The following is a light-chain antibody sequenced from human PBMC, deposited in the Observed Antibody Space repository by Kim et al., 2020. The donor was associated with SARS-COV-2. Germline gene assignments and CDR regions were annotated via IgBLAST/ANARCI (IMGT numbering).Light chain of an antibody. J-gene: IGLJ2*01. CDR3: AAWDDSLNGPV. V-gene: IGLV1-44*01. CDR2: SNS. CDR1: SSNIGSNT. Sequence: GQRFTVSCSGSSSNIGSNTVNWYQQLPGTAPKLLIYSNSQRPSGVPDRFSGSKSGTSASLAISGLQSEDEADYYCAAWDDSLNGPVFGGGTQLTVL.